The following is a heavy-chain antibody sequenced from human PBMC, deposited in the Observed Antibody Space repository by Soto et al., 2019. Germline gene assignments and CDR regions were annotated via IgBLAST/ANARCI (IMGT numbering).Heavy chain of an antibody. V-gene: IGHV1-3*01. CDR2: INAGNGNT. CDR3: ARDQGSSSWYGAFDI. Sequence: ASVKVSCKASGYTFTSYAMHWVRQAPGQRLEWMGWINAGNGNTKYSQKFQGRVTITRDTSASTAYMELSSLRSEDTAVYYCARDQGSSSWYGAFDIWGQGTMVTVSS. D-gene: IGHD6-13*01. J-gene: IGHJ3*02. CDR1: GYTFTSYA.